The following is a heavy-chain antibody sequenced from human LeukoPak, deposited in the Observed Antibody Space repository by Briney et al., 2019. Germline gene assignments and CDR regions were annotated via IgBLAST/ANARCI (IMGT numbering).Heavy chain of an antibody. CDR1: GFTFSSYA. CDR3: ARAGDGDQVDAFDI. V-gene: IGHV3-30-3*01. D-gene: IGHD4-17*01. J-gene: IGHJ3*02. CDR2: ISYDGSNK. Sequence: GGSLRLSCAASGFTFSSYAMHWVRQAPGKGLEWVAVISYDGSNKYYADSVKGRFTISRDNSKNTLYLRMNSLRAEDTAVYYCARAGDGDQVDAFDIWGQGTMVTVSS.